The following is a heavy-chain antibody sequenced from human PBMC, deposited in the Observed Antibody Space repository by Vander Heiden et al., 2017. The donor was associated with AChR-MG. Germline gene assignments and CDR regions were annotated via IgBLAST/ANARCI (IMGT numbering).Heavy chain of an antibody. CDR1: GAPFSSYA. D-gene: IGHD2-21*01. Sequence: QVPLVQSGAEVKKPGSSVKVSCKASGAPFSSYAISWVGQAPGQGLEWMGGIIPIFATTNYAQKFQGRVTITADKSTSTAYMELSSLRSEDTAVYYCARDSRSQPIVVVREYYFDFWGQGTPVTVSS. CDR2: IIPIFATT. J-gene: IGHJ4*02. CDR3: ARDSRSQPIVVVREYYFDF. V-gene: IGHV1-69*06.